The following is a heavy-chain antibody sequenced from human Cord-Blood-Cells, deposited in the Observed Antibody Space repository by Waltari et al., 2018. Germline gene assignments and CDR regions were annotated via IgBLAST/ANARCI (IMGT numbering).Heavy chain of an antibody. CDR2: IIPIFGTA. J-gene: IGHJ4*02. Sequence: QVQLVQSGAEVKKPGSSVKVSCQASGGTSSSHPLSWVRQAPGQGLEWMGGIIPIFGTANYAQKFRGRVTITADESTSTAYMELSSLRSEDTAVYYCAREAWGFDYWGQGTLVTVSS. CDR3: AREAWGFDY. D-gene: IGHD7-27*01. V-gene: IGHV1-69*12. CDR1: GGTSSSHP.